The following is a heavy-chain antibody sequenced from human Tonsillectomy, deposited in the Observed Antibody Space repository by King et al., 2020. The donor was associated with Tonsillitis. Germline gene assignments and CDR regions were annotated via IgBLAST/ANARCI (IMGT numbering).Heavy chain of an antibody. J-gene: IGHJ3*02. CDR1: GYTFTGYH. V-gene: IGHV1-2*02. Sequence: VQLVESGAEVKKPGASVKVSCKASGYTFTGYHMHWVRQARGQGLEWMGWISHNSGGTNYAQMFQGRVTMTRDTSITTAYMELSGLRSDDTAVYYCAKIGTAYGAFDIWGQGTMVTVSS. D-gene: IGHD3-10*01. CDR2: ISHNSGGT. CDR3: AKIGTAYGAFDI.